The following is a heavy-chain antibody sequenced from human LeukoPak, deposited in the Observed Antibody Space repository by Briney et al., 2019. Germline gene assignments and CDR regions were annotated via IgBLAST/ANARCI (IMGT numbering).Heavy chain of an antibody. D-gene: IGHD3-22*01. CDR3: AKDYYYDSSGYYYPEYFQH. J-gene: IGHJ1*01. CDR2: ISGSGGST. Sequence: GGFLRLSCAASGFTFSSYAMSWVRQAPGKGLDWVSAISGSGGSTYYADSVKGRFTISRDKSKNTLYLQMNSLRAEDTAVYYCAKDYYYDSSGYYYPEYFQHWGQGTLVTVSS. V-gene: IGHV3-23*01. CDR1: GFTFSSYA.